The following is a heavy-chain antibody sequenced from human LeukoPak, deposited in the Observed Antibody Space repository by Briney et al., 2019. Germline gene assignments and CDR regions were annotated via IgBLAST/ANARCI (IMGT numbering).Heavy chain of an antibody. D-gene: IGHD1/OR15-1a*01. CDR1: GFTVSSNY. CDR2: IKEDGSEK. CDR3: ARGAEHYYYYYYMDV. V-gene: IGHV3-7*01. Sequence: GGSLRLSCAASGFTVSSNYMSWVRQAPGKGLEWVANIKEDGSEKYYVDSVKGRFTISRDNAKNSLHLQMNSLRAEDTAVYYCARGAEHYYYYYYMDVWGKGTTVTISS. J-gene: IGHJ6*03.